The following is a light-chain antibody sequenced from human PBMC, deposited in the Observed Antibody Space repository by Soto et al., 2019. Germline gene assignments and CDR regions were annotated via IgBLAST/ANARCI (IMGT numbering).Light chain of an antibody. V-gene: IGLV2-8*01. CDR1: SSDVGGYKY. CDR3: TSYVGSNIWV. J-gene: IGLJ3*02. CDR2: EVS. Sequence: QSALTQPPSASGSPGQSVTISCTGTSSDVGGYKYVSWYQQYPGKAPKLMIYEVSKRPSGDPDRFSGSKSGNTASLTVSGLQAEDEADYYCTSYVGSNIWVFGGGTKLTVL.